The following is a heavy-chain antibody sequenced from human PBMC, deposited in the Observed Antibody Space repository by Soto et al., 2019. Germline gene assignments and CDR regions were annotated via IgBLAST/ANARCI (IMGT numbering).Heavy chain of an antibody. CDR2: IYYSGTT. Sequence: WTWIRQPPGKGLEWMGYIYYSGTTTNYNPSLKSRVTLSVDTSKNQFSLKLSSATAADTAVYYCARLGGSYAVPHFDYWGQGTLVTVSS. J-gene: IGHJ4*02. CDR3: ARLGGSYAVPHFDY. V-gene: IGHV4-59*08. D-gene: IGHD1-26*01.